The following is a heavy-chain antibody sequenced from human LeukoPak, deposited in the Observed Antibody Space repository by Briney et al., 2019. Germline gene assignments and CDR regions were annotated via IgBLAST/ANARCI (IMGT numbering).Heavy chain of an antibody. CDR1: GGTFSSYA. CDR3: ARGVEWLDY. V-gene: IGHV1-2*02. Sequence: ASVKVSCKASGGTFSSYAISWVRQAPGQGLEWMGGINPNSGGTNYAQKFQGRVTMTRDTSISTAYMELSRLRSDDTAVYYCARGVEWLDYWGQGTLVTVSS. CDR2: INPNSGGT. D-gene: IGHD3-3*01. J-gene: IGHJ4*02.